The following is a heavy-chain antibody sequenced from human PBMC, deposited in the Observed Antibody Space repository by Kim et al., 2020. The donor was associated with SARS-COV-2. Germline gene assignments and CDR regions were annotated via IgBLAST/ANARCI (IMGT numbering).Heavy chain of an antibody. CDR3: AKGMEGSGISIFVY. V-gene: IGHV3-9*01. Sequence: GGSLRLSCAASGFTFNGYAMHWVRQAPGKGLEWVSGISWNSGSIGYADSVKGRFTISRDNAKNSLYLQMNSLRAEDTALYYCAKGMEGSGISIFVYWGQG. J-gene: IGHJ4*02. CDR2: ISWNSGSI. D-gene: IGHD1-26*01. CDR1: GFTFNGYA.